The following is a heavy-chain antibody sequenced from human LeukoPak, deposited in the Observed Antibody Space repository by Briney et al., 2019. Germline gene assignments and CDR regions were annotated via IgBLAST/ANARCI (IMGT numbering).Heavy chain of an antibody. V-gene: IGHV4-59*01. CDR1: GGSINSYY. D-gene: IGHD3-16*01. CDR2: IYYSGST. J-gene: IGHJ4*02. Sequence: PSETLSLTCTVSGGSINSYYWSWIRQPQGRGLEWIGDIYYSGSTIYNPSPKSRVTISADTSKNQFSLNLRSVTAADTAVYYCARIDYATFDCWGPGTLVTVSS. CDR3: ARIDYATFDC.